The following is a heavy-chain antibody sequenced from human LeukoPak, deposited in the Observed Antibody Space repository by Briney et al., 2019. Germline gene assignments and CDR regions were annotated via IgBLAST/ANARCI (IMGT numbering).Heavy chain of an antibody. V-gene: IGHV3-30*02. CDR3: AKDGREVRTMAATYYYYYGMDV. CDR2: IRYDGSNK. D-gene: IGHD6-25*01. CDR1: GFTFSSYG. J-gene: IGHJ6*02. Sequence: GGSLRLSCAASGFTFSSYGMHWVRQAPGKGLEWVAFIRYDGSNKYYADSVKGRFTISRDNSKNTLYLQMNSLRAEDTAVYYCAKDGREVRTMAATYYYYYGMDVWGQGTTVTVSS.